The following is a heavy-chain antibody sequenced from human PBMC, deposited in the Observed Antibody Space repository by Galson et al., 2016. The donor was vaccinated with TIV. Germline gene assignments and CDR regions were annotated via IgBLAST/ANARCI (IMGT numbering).Heavy chain of an antibody. CDR2: ISDSGRS. CDR1: SDSILNYY. J-gene: IGHJ3*01. CDR3: ARDLGLGAFDF. V-gene: IGHV4-59*01. Sequence: LSLTCTVSSDSILNYYLSWIRQPPGKGLEWIGYISDSGRSNENPSLRSRVTISVDTSKKQISLKLKSVTAADTAMYYCARDLGLGAFDFWGQGAMVTVSS. D-gene: IGHD7-27*01.